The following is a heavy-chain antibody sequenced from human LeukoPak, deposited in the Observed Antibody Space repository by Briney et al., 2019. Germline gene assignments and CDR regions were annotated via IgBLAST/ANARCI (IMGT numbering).Heavy chain of an antibody. V-gene: IGHV3-23*01. CDR2: ISGSGGST. Sequence: GGSLRLSCAASGFTFSNYAMSWVRQAPGKGLEWVSAISGSGGSTYYADSVKGRFIISRDNFKNTLYLQMSSLRAEDTAVYYCAKVWVVGATLPFDYWGQGTLVTVSS. CDR1: GFTFSNYA. D-gene: IGHD1-26*01. J-gene: IGHJ4*02. CDR3: AKVWVVGATLPFDY.